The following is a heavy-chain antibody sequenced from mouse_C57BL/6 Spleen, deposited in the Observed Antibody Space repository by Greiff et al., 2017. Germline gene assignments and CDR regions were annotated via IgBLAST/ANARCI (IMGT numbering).Heavy chain of an antibody. V-gene: IGHV1-66*01. CDR2: IYPGSGNT. CDR1: GYNFTSYY. CDR3: ARKGGDWFAY. Sequence: QVQLQQSGPELGKPGASVKISCKASGYNFTSYYIHWVKQRPGQGLEWIGWIYPGSGNTKYNEKFKGKATLTADTTSSTAYMQLSSRTSEESAVYYGARKGGDWFAYWGQGTLVTVSA. J-gene: IGHJ3*01.